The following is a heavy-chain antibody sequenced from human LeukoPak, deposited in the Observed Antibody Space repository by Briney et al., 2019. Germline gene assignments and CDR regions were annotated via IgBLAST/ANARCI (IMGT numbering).Heavy chain of an antibody. V-gene: IGHV2-70*04. Sequence: SGPTLVNPTQTLTLTCTFSGFSLSTSGMRVSWIRQPPRKALAWLERLDWDDDKFYSTSLKTRLTISKDTSKNQVVLTMTNMDPVDTATYYCARVRCGGDRYPDYWGQGTLVTVSS. J-gene: IGHJ4*02. CDR2: LDWDDDK. CDR3: ARVRCGGDRYPDY. CDR1: GFSLSTSGMR. D-gene: IGHD2-21*02.